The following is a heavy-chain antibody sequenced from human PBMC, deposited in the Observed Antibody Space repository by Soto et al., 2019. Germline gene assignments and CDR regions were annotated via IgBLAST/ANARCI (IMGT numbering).Heavy chain of an antibody. CDR2: ISGSGGST. D-gene: IGHD6-19*01. CDR3: AKLKDGSGWFGYFDY. Sequence: GGSLRLSCAASGFTFSSYAMSWVRQAPGKGLEWVSAISGSGGSTYYADSVKGRFTISRDNSKNTLYLQMNSLRAEDTAVYYCAKLKDGSGWFGYFDYGGKGPLVTVSS. CDR1: GFTFSSYA. J-gene: IGHJ4*02. V-gene: IGHV3-23*01.